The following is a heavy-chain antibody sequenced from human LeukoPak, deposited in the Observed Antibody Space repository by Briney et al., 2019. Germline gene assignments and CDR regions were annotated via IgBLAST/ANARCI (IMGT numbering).Heavy chain of an antibody. CDR1: GFTFSAYG. J-gene: IGHJ4*02. CDR2: ISYDGSNK. D-gene: IGHD6-19*01. Sequence: PGRSLRLPCAASGFTFSAYGMHWVREAPGKALEWAAIISYDGSNKYYADSVKGRFTISRDNSKNTLYLQMNSLRPEDTAIYYCAKEITRPNRAVAGLNYWGQGTLVTVSS. CDR3: AKEITRPNRAVAGLNY. V-gene: IGHV3-30*18.